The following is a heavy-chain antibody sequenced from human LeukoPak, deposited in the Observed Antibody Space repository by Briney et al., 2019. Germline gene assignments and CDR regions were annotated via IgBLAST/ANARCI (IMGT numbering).Heavy chain of an antibody. CDR2: ISWNSGTI. J-gene: IGHJ3*02. V-gene: IGHV3-9*03. CDR1: RFTFDDYA. D-gene: IGHD6-19*01. Sequence: PGRSLRLSCAASRFTFDDYAMHWVRQAPGKGLEWVSGISWNSGTIGYADSVKGRFTISRDNAKNSLYLQMNSLRAEDMAFYYCAKDYTSGWYGAFNISGEGKIVTVSS. CDR3: AKDYTSGWYGAFNI.